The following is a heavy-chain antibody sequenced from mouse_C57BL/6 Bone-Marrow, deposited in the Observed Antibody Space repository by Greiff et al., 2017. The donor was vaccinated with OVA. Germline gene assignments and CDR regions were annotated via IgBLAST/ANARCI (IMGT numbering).Heavy chain of an antibody. V-gene: IGHV1-66*01. D-gene: IGHD2-12*01. CDR2: IYPGSGNT. Sequence: VQLQQSGPELVKPGASVKISCKASGYSFTSYYIHWVKQRPGQGLEWIGWIYPGSGNTKYNEKFKGKATLTADTSSSTASMQLSRLTSEDSAVYYCAPDSYYYAMDYWGQGTSVTVSS. CDR3: APDSYYYAMDY. J-gene: IGHJ4*01. CDR1: GYSFTSYY.